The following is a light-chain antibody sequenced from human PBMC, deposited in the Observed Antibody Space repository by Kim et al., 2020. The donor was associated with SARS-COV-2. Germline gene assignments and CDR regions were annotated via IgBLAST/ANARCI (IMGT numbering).Light chain of an antibody. V-gene: IGKV1-5*01. CDR2: DAS. J-gene: IGKJ4*01. CDR1: QSISSW. Sequence: SASVGDRVTITCRASQSISSWLAWYQQKPGKAPKLLIYDASSLESGVPSRFSGSGSGTEFTLTISSLQPDDFATYYCQQYNSHPLTFGGGTKVEIK. CDR3: QQYNSHPLT.